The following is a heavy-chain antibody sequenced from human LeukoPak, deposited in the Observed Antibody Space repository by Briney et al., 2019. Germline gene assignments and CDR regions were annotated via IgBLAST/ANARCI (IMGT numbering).Heavy chain of an antibody. CDR3: ARWGYDFWSGYYRD. V-gene: IGHV4-34*01. J-gene: IGHJ4*02. D-gene: IGHD3-3*01. Sequence: PSETLSLTCAVYGGSFSGYYWSWIRQPPGKGLEWIGEINHSGSTNYNPSLKSRVTISVDTSKNQFSLKLSSVTAADTAVYYCARWGYDFWSGYYRDWGQGTLVTVSS. CDR1: GGSFSGYY. CDR2: INHSGST.